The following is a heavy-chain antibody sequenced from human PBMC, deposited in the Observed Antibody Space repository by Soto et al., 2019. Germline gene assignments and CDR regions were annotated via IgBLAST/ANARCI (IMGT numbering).Heavy chain of an antibody. V-gene: IGHV1-69*12. J-gene: IGHJ3*02. CDR2: IIPIFGTA. Sequence: QVQLVQSGAEVKKPGSSVKVSCKASGGTFSSYAISWVRQAPGQGLEWMGGIIPIFGTANYAQKFQGRVTITADESTSTAYMELSSLRSDDTAVYYCARDVNDGELTSHGAFDIWGQGTMVTVSS. CDR1: GGTFSSYA. CDR3: ARDVNDGELTSHGAFDI. D-gene: IGHD1-26*01.